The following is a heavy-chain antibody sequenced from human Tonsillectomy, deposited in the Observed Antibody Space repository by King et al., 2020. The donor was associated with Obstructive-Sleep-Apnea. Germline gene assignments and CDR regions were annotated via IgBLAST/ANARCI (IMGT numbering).Heavy chain of an antibody. CDR2: IRSKAYGGTT. CDR1: GFTFGDYA. D-gene: IGHD3-10*01. Sequence: VQLVESGGGLVQPGRSLRLSCTASGFTFGDYAMSWFRQAPGKGLEWVGFIRSKAYGGTTEYAASVKGRFTISRDDSKSIAYLQMNSLKSEDTALYYCTSDRSWGSGISGWFDPWGQGTLVTVSS. V-gene: IGHV3-49*03. CDR3: TSDRSWGSGISGWFDP. J-gene: IGHJ5*02.